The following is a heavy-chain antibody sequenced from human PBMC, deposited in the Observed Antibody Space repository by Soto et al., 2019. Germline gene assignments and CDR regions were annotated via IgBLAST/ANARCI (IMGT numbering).Heavy chain of an antibody. D-gene: IGHD6-13*01. J-gene: IGHJ6*02. CDR3: ARDNAAAGLCYYYGMDV. CDR2: IIPIFCTA. V-gene: IGHV1-69*01. CDR1: GGTFSSYA. Sequence: QVQLVQSGAEVKKPGSSVKVSCKASGGTFSSYAISWVRQAPGQGLEWMGGIIPIFCTANYAQKFQGRVTITADESTSTAYMELSSLRSEDTAVYYCARDNAAAGLCYYYGMDVWGQATTVTVSS.